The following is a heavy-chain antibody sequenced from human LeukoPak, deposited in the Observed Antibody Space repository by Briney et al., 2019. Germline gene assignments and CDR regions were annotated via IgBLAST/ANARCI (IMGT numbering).Heavy chain of an antibody. V-gene: IGHV3-30*04. CDR1: GFTFSSYA. CDR3: ARVGNYYDSSGYYYGKGAFDI. Sequence: PGGSLRLSCAASGFTFSSYAMHWVRQAPGKGLEWVAVISYDGSNKYYADSVKGRFTISRDNSKNTLYLQMNSLRAEDTAVYYCARVGNYYDSSGYYYGKGAFDIWGQGTMVTVSS. D-gene: IGHD3-22*01. CDR2: ISYDGSNK. J-gene: IGHJ3*02.